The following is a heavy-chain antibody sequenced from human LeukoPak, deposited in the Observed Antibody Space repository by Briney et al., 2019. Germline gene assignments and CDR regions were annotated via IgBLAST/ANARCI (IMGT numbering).Heavy chain of an antibody. D-gene: IGHD2-2*01. J-gene: IGHJ6*02. Sequence: SVKVSCKASGGTFSSYAISRVRQAPGQGLEWMGGIIPIFGTANYAQKFQGRVTITADESTSTAYMELSSLRSEDTAVYYCARGVVVVVPAAMPEGYYYYYGMDVWGQGTTVTVSS. CDR2: IIPIFGTA. V-gene: IGHV1-69*01. CDR1: GGTFSSYA. CDR3: ARGVVVVVPAAMPEGYYYYYGMDV.